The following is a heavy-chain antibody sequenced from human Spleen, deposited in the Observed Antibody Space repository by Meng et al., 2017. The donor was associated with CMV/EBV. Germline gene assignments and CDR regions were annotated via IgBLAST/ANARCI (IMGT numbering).Heavy chain of an antibody. D-gene: IGHD1/OR15-1a*01. CDR2: IYYGGST. Sequence: SETLSLTCTVSYGSVTSYYWSWIRQPPGKGLEWIGYIYYGGSTSYKPSLKSRVIISVDTSKTQFSLKLSSVTAADTAVYYCARGLRSETTFDYWGQGALVTVSS. V-gene: IGHV4-59*02. CDR1: YGSVTSYY. CDR3: ARGLRSETTFDY. J-gene: IGHJ4*02.